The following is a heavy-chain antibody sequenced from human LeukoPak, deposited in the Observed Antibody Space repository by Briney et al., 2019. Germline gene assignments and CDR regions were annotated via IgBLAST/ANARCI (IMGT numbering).Heavy chain of an antibody. V-gene: IGHV3-7*03. Sequence: TGGSLRLSCAASGFIFSSYWMTWVRQAPGKGLEWVANIKQAGSENSYVDSVKGRFTISGDNSKNTLYVQINSLRAEDTAIYYCAKSRSGSANWALRIFDNWGQGTLVTVSS. J-gene: IGHJ4*02. D-gene: IGHD3-10*01. CDR1: GFIFSSYW. CDR2: IKQAGSEN. CDR3: AKSRSGSANWALRIFDN.